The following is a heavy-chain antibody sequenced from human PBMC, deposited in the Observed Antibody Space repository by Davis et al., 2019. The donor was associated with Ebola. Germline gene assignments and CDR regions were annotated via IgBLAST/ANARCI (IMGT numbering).Heavy chain of an antibody. J-gene: IGHJ4*02. Sequence: SETLSLTCAVYGGSFSGYYWSWIRQPPGKGLEWIGEINHSGSTNYNPSLKSRVTISVDTSKNQFSLRLSSVTAADTAVYFCARAPTVRPRFDSWGQGTLITVSS. CDR1: GGSFSGYY. CDR3: ARAPTVRPRFDS. CDR2: INHSGST. D-gene: IGHD3-10*01. V-gene: IGHV4-34*01.